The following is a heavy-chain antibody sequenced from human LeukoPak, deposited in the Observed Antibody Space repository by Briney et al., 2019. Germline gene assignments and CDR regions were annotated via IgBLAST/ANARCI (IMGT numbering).Heavy chain of an antibody. CDR1: GFTFSSYA. Sequence: GGSLRLSCAASGFTFSSYAMSWVRQAPGKGLEWVSAIGGSGGSTYYADSVKGRFTISRDNSKNTLYLQMNSLRVEDTAVYYCARVGYYYDSSGHYYQPYYFDYWGQGTLVTVSS. D-gene: IGHD3-22*01. V-gene: IGHV3-23*01. J-gene: IGHJ4*02. CDR3: ARVGYYYDSSGHYYQPYYFDY. CDR2: IGGSGGST.